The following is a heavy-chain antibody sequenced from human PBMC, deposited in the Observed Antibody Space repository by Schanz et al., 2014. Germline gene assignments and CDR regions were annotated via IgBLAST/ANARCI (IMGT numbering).Heavy chain of an antibody. V-gene: IGHV1-18*04. CDR2: ISGYNGNT. Sequence: QVQLVQSGGEVKKPGASVKVSCKASGYTFRHYGISWLRQAPGQGLEWMGYISGYNGNTNYAPKVQDRVTMTTDTSTSTAYMELRSLRSDDTAVYYCARENLNWEAFDIWGQGTVVTVSS. CDR1: GYTFRHYG. J-gene: IGHJ3*02. CDR3: ARENLNWEAFDI. D-gene: IGHD7-27*01.